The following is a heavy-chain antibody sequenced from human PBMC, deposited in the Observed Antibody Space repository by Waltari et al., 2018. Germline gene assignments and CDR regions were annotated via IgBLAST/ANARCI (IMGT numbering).Heavy chain of an antibody. V-gene: IGHV4-4*02. CDR2: IYHSGST. Sequence: QVQLQESGPGLVKPSGTLSLTCAVSGGSISSSNWWSWVRQPPGKGLEWIGEIYHSGSTNDNPSLKSRVTIAVDKSKNQFSLKLSSVTAADTAVYYCARDSPGSYYYWYFDLWGRGTLVTVSS. CDR3: ARDSPGSYYYWYFDL. CDR1: GGSISSSNW. D-gene: IGHD3-10*01. J-gene: IGHJ2*01.